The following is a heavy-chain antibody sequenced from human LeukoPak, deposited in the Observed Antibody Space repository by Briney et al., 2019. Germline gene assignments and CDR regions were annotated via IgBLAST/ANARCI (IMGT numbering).Heavy chain of an antibody. CDR2: IWYGGSNK. J-gene: IGHJ1*01. CDR3: AKDGSDYCSSTSCSFFQH. Sequence: GGSLRLSCAASGFTFTNYGMNWVRQDPGKGLEWVAVIWYGGSNKYYADSVKGRFTISRDNSKNTLYLQMNSLRAEDTAVYYCAKDGSDYCSSTSCSFFQHWGQGTLVTVSS. V-gene: IGHV3-30*02. D-gene: IGHD2-2*01. CDR1: GFTFTNYG.